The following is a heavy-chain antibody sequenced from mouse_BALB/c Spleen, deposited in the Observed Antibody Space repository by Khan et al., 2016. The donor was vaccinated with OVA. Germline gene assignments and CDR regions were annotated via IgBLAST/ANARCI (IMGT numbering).Heavy chain of an antibody. J-gene: IGHJ3*01. CDR2: INPSTDYT. CDR3: TNHGSSSAWFTY. V-gene: IGHV1-7*01. CDR1: GYTFTSYW. Sequence: QVQLKESGAELAKPGASVKMSCKASGYTFTSYWMHWVKQRPGQGLAWIGYINPSTDYTEYNQKFKDKATLTADKSSSTAYMQLTSLTSEDSAVYYCTNHGSSSAWFTYGGQGTLVTVSA. D-gene: IGHD1-1*01.